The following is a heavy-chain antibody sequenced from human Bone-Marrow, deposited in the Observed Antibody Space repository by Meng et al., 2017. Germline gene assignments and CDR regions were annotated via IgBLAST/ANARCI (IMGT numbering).Heavy chain of an antibody. J-gene: IGHJ4*02. Sequence: GESLKVSCKASGYTFTSYYMHWVRQAPGQGLEWMGIINPSGGSTSYAQKFQGRVTMTRDTSTSTVYMELSSLRSEDTAVYYCARDPLRFGELSYYFDYWGQGTLVTVSS. D-gene: IGHD3-10*01. CDR2: INPSGGST. CDR1: GYTFTSYY. CDR3: ARDPLRFGELSYYFDY. V-gene: IGHV1-46*01.